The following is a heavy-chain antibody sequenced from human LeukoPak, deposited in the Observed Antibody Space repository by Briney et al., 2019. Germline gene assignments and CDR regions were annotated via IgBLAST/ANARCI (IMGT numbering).Heavy chain of an antibody. CDR2: IYTSGST. CDR3: ARILVTKNNYFDY. CDR1: GGSISSGSYY. V-gene: IGHV4-61*02. Sequence: SETLSLTCTVSGGSISSGSYYWSWIRQPAGKGLEWIGRIYTSGSTNYNPSLKSRVTISVDTSKNQFSLKLSSVTAADTAVYYCARILVTKNNYFDYWGQGTLVTVSS. J-gene: IGHJ4*02. D-gene: IGHD2-21*02.